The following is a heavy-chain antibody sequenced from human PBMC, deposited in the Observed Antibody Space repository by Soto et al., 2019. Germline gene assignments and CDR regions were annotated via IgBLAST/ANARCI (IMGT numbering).Heavy chain of an antibody. CDR3: AKDRGSGWNYYGLDA. CDR1: GFTFSNYG. D-gene: IGHD6-19*01. CDR2: ISADGSNK. J-gene: IGHJ6*02. V-gene: IGHV3-30*18. Sequence: QVQLVESGGGVVQPGRSLRFSCAASGFTFSNYGMYWVRQAPGKGLEWVAVISADGSNKFYVDSVKGRFTISRDNSKNTVYLQMNSLRVEDTAVYYCAKDRGSGWNYYGLDAWGQGTTVTVSS.